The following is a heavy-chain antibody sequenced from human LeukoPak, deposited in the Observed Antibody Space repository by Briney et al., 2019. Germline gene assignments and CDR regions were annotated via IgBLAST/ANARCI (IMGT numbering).Heavy chain of an antibody. CDR3: AKERDYRVSTSCDY. V-gene: IGHV3-30*18. CDR2: ISYDGKVT. CDR1: GFTFSNFG. J-gene: IGHJ4*02. Sequence: GGSLRLSCAASGFTFSNFGMHWVRQAPGKGLEWMAVISYDGKVTYYADSVKGRFTISRDNSKNTLYLQMTSLRGEDTALYYCAKERDYRVSTSCDYWGQGAQVTVSS. D-gene: IGHD3-10*01.